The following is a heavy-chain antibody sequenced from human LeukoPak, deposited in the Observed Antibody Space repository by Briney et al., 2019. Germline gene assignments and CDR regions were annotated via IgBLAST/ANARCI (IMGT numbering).Heavy chain of an antibody. V-gene: IGHV4-61*02. CDR1: GGSISSGSYY. J-gene: IGHJ5*02. D-gene: IGHD5-18*01. CDR2: IYTSGST. CDR3: ARHWILGFQRPKGFDP. Sequence: NPSQTLSLTCTVSGGSISSGSYYWSWIRQPAGKGLEWIGRIYTSGSTNYNPSLKSRVTISVDTSKNQFSLKLSSVTAADTAVYYCARHWILGFQRPKGFDPWGQGTLVTVSS.